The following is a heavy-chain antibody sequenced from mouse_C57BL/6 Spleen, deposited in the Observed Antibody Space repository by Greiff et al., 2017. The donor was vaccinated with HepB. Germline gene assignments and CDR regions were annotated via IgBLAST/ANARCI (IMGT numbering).Heavy chain of an antibody. D-gene: IGHD1-1*01. J-gene: IGHJ3*01. CDR3: ARNYYGSRLAY. V-gene: IGHV1-55*01. Sequence: QVQLKQPGAELVKPGASVKMSCKASGYTFTSYWITWVKQRPGQGLEWIGDIYPGSGSTNYNEKFKSKATLTVDTSSSTAYMQLSSLTSEDSAVYYCARNYYGSRLAYWGQGTLVTVSA. CDR2: IYPGSGST. CDR1: GYTFTSYW.